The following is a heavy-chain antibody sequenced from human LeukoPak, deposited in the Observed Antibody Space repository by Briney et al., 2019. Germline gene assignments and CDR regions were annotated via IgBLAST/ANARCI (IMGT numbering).Heavy chain of an antibody. Sequence: GGSLRLSCAASGFTFSSYAMSWVRQAPGKGLEWVSAISGSGGSTYYADSVKGRFPIPRDNSKNTLYLQMNSLRAEDTAVYYCAKDHMVRGGGDAFDIWGQGTMVTVSS. D-gene: IGHD3-10*01. J-gene: IGHJ3*02. V-gene: IGHV3-23*01. CDR3: AKDHMVRGGGDAFDI. CDR2: ISGSGGST. CDR1: GFTFSSYA.